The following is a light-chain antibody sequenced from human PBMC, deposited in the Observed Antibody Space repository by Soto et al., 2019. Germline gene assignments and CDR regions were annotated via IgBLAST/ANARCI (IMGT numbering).Light chain of an antibody. CDR2: YNS. J-gene: IGLJ2*01. CDR3: QVWDSSSDLVV. CDR1: NIGSKS. Sequence: SYELAQPPSVSVAPGKTARITCGGNNIGSKSVHWYQQKPGQAPVVVIYYNSDRPSGIPERFSGSNSGNTATLTISSVDAGDEADYHCQVWDSSSDLVVFGGGTQLTVL. V-gene: IGLV3-21*04.